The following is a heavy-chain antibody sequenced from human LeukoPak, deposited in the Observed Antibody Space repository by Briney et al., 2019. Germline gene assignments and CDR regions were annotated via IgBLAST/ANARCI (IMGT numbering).Heavy chain of an antibody. CDR2: ISESGGTT. D-gene: IGHD6-19*01. CDR1: GFTFNNYA. V-gene: IGHV3-23*01. Sequence: GGSLRLSCAASGFTFNNYAMNWVRQAPGKGLEWVSSISESGGTTDYADSVKGRFTISRDNSKNTLYLQMNSLRAEDTAVYYCANPTVVAGTGVMEWGQGTLVTVSS. CDR3: ANPTVVAGTGVME. J-gene: IGHJ4*02.